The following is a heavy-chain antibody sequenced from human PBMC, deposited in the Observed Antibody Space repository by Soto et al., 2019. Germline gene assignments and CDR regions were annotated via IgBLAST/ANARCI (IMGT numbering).Heavy chain of an antibody. J-gene: IGHJ6*02. D-gene: IGHD4-17*01. CDR1: GYTFTSYA. Sequence: ASVKVSCKASGYTFTSYAMHWVRLAPGQRLEWMGWISAYNGNTNYAQKLQGRVTMTTDTSTSTAYMELRSLRSDDTAVYYCARDQLKHGDHPYYYYYGMDVWGQGTTVTVSS. V-gene: IGHV1-18*01. CDR3: ARDQLKHGDHPYYYYYGMDV. CDR2: ISAYNGNT.